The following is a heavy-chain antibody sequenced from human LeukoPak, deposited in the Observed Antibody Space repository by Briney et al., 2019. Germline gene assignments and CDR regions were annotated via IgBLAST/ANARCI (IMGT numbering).Heavy chain of an antibody. CDR1: GGSISSSDW. CDR2: IYRSEDT. CDR3: ARDRPLFVVVPAAIDY. D-gene: IGHD2-2*01. Sequence: SETLSLTCAVSGGSISSSDWWSWVRQPPGRGLEWIGYIYRSEDTSYNPSLKSRVTMSVDKSKNQFSPKLSSVTAADTAVYYCARDRPLFVVVPAAIDYWGQGTLVTVSS. J-gene: IGHJ4*02. V-gene: IGHV4-4*02.